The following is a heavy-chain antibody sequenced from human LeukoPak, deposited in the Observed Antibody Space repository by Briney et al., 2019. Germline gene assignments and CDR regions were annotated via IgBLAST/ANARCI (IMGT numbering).Heavy chain of an antibody. CDR1: GFTVSSNY. CDR3: ARAPRYSSSSDY. CDR2: IYSGGST. V-gene: IGHV3-66*01. J-gene: IGHJ4*02. Sequence: PGGSLRLSCAASGFTVSSNYMSWVRQAPGKGLEWVSVIYSGGSTYYADSVKGRFTISRDNSKNTLYLQMNSLRAEDTAVYYCARAPRYSSSSDYWGQGTLVTVSS. D-gene: IGHD6-6*01.